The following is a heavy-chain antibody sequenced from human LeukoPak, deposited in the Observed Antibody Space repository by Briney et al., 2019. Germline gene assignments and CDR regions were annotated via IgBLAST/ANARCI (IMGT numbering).Heavy chain of an antibody. Sequence: PGGSLRLSCAASGFTLSSYVVTWVRQPPGKGLEWVSTFSGSGAGTYYADSVKGRFTISRDNSENTLYLQMNSLRGEDTAVYYCAKDPLYCSSTSCYPSGVSGYFDYWGQGTLVTVSS. CDR3: AKDPLYCSSTSCYPSGVSGYFDY. J-gene: IGHJ4*02. CDR2: FSGSGAGT. V-gene: IGHV3-23*01. D-gene: IGHD2-2*01. CDR1: GFTLSSYV.